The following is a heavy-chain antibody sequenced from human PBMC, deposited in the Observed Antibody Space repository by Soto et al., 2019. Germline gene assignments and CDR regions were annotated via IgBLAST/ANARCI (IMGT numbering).Heavy chain of an antibody. Sequence: GVSLRLSCAASGFPVSSNAMGWVRQAPGKGLEWVSAMSGSGVSTYYADSGKGRFTISRYNSKNTLDLIMNSLRAEDTAVYYCAKFRPGGGILFYFAYGGQETLVTVSS. CDR2: MSGSGVST. V-gene: IGHV3-23*01. J-gene: IGHJ4*02. CDR1: GFPVSSNA. CDR3: AKFRPGGGILFYFAY. D-gene: IGHD3-9*01.